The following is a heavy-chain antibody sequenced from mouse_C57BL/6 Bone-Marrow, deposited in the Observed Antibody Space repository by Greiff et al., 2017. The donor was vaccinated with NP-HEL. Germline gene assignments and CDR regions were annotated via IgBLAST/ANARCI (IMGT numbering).Heavy chain of an antibody. CDR3: AGYYGSSHGLFAY. D-gene: IGHD1-1*01. CDR1: GYTFTSYG. V-gene: IGHV1-81*01. CDR2: IYPRSGNT. Sequence: VQLQQSGAELARPGASVKLYCKASGYTFTSYGISWVKQRTGQGLEWIGEIYPRSGNTYYNEKFKGKATLTADKSSSTAYMELRSLTSEDSAVYFCAGYYGSSHGLFAYWGQGTLVTVSA. J-gene: IGHJ3*01.